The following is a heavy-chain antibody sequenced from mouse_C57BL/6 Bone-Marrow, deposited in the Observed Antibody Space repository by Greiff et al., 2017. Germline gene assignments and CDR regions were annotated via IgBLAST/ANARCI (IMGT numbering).Heavy chain of an antibody. CDR1: GFNINDDC. CDR3: SSFDGNYFDF. J-gene: IGHJ2*01. D-gene: IGHD2-3*01. CDR2: VDPGIGDT. V-gene: IGHV14-4*01. Sequence: EVQLQQSGAELVRPGASVKLSCSASGFNINDDCIHWVKQRPEQGLEWIGWVDPGIGDTEYASKFQGKATITSDTTSNTAALHLSSLMSEDTAVYYYSSFDGNYFDFWGQGTPLTLAS.